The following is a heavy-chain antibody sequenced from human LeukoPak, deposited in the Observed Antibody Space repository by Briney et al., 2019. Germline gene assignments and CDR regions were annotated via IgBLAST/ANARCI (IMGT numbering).Heavy chain of an antibody. CDR1: GFSFKDYG. D-gene: IGHD1-26*01. Sequence: PGGSLRLSCAATGFSFKDYGMHWVRQPPGPGLEWVASISWNGGGADYADSVKGRFTISRDNAKNSLYLQLSSLRPEDTALYYCAKHLRATNTYSFFGLDVWGQGTTVTVSS. CDR2: ISWNGGGA. V-gene: IGHV3-9*01. CDR3: AKHLRATNTYSFFGLDV. J-gene: IGHJ6*02.